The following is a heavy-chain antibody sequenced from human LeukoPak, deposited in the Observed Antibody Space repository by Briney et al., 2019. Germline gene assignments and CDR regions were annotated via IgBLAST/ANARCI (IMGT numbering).Heavy chain of an antibody. D-gene: IGHD2-8*01. V-gene: IGHV4-59*01. CDR3: TRVVNGGHFDY. CDR2: VYHTGTS. Sequence: SETLSLTCSVSGASINEYYWTWIRQPPGKGLEWIGYVYHTGTSGYHPSLKSRVAMSLDTSKNQVSLKLSSVTAADTAVYFCTRVVNGGHFDYWGQGTLVTVSS. CDR1: GASINEYY. J-gene: IGHJ4*02.